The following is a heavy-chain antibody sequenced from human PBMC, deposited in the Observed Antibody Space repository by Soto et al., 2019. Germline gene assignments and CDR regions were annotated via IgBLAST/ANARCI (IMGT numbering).Heavy chain of an antibody. D-gene: IGHD5-12*01. CDR3: AKQKMATITETAYNWFDP. J-gene: IGHJ5*02. V-gene: IGHV3-23*01. CDR1: GFTFSSYA. CDR2: ISGSGGST. Sequence: GGSLRLSCAASGFTFSSYAMSWVRQAPGKGLEWVSAISGSGGSTYYADSVKGRFTISRDNSKNTLYLQMNSLRAEDTAVYYCAKQKMATITETAYNWFDPWGQGTLVTVPQ.